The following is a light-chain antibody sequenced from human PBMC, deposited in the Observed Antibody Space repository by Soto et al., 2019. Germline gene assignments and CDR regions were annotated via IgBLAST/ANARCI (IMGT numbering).Light chain of an antibody. CDR2: AAS. CDR3: QQSYSTPPWT. V-gene: IGKV1-39*01. J-gene: IGKJ1*01. CDR1: QSIVTY. Sequence: IQITQSPSSLSASVVDIVTITFLASQSIVTYLNWYLQKPGKAPKLLIYAASNLQSGVPSRFSGSGSGTDFTLTISSLQPEDFATYFCQQSYSTPPWTFGQGTKV.